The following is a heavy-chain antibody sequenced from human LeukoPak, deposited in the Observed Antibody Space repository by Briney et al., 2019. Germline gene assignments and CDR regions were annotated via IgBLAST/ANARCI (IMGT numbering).Heavy chain of an antibody. Sequence: PSETLSLTCAVYGGSFSGYYWSWIRQPAGKGLEWIGRIYTSGSTNYNPSLKSRVTMSVDTSKNQFSLKLSSVTAADTAVYYCARGSSIAAAGTRRRGLDPWGQGTLVTVSS. CDR1: GGSFSGYY. V-gene: IGHV4-59*10. J-gene: IGHJ5*02. CDR3: ARGSSIAAAGTRRRGLDP. D-gene: IGHD6-13*01. CDR2: IYTSGST.